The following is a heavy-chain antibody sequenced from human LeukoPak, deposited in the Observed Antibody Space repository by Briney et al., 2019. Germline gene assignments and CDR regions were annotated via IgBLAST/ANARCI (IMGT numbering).Heavy chain of an antibody. CDR3: ARGPFHPRYGSGGYFSYYSIDV. V-gene: IGHV4-34*01. CDR1: GGSFSGYY. J-gene: IGHJ6*02. CDR2: INHSGST. D-gene: IGHD3-10*01. Sequence: WEALSLTCAVYGGSFSGYYWSWIRQPPGKGLEWIGEINHSGSTNYNPSRKSPVTLSVEKSKNQFSLKLSYVTATETAVYYCARGPFHPRYGSGGYFSYYSIDVWGQGTPVTVSS.